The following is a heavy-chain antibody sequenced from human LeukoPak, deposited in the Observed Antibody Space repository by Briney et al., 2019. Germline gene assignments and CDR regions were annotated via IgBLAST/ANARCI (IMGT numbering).Heavy chain of an antibody. CDR3: AINGGGDSGYGNFDY. CDR1: GFSVSSTY. Sequence: GGSLRLSCAVSGFSVSSTYMTWVRQAPGKGLEWVSGINWNSDSIGYADSVKGRFTTSRDNAKNSLYLQMNSLRAEDTAFYYCAINGGGDSGYGNFDYWGQGTLVTVSS. CDR2: INWNSDSI. V-gene: IGHV3-9*01. J-gene: IGHJ4*02. D-gene: IGHD5-12*01.